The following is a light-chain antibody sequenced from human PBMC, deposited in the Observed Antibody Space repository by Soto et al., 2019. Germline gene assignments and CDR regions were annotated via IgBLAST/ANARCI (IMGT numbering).Light chain of an antibody. CDR3: QTWGTGIQV. Sequence: QLVLTQSPSSSASLVASVKLTCTLSSGHSSYAIAWHQQQTEKGPRYLMKLNSDGSHSKGDGIPDRFSGSSSGAERYLTISSLQSEDEADYYCQTWGTGIQVFGGGTKLTVL. V-gene: IGLV4-69*01. CDR1: SGHSSYA. J-gene: IGLJ2*01. CDR2: LNSDGSH.